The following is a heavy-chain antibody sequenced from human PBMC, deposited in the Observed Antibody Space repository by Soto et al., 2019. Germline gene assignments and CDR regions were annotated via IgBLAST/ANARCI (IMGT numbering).Heavy chain of an antibody. CDR1: GFSLSTSGVG. V-gene: IGHV2-5*02. Sequence: QITLKESGPTLVKPTQTLTLTCTFSGFSLSTSGVGVGWIRQPPGKALEWLALIYWDDDKRYSPSLKSRLTIRHDTSKNQVVLTMTNMDPVDTSTYYCAHISSLRFLEWQYYYYYYYMDVWGKGTTVTVSS. CDR3: AHISSLRFLEWQYYYYYYYMDV. CDR2: IYWDDDK. D-gene: IGHD3-3*01. J-gene: IGHJ6*03.